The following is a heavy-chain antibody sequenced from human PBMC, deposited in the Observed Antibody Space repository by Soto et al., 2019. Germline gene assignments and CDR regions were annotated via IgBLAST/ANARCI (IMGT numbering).Heavy chain of an antibody. CDR1: GGSISSYY. D-gene: IGHD3-10*01. Sequence: SETLSLTCTVSGGSISSYYWSWIRQPPGKGLEWIGYIYYSGSTNYNPSLKSRVTISVDTSKNQFSLKLSSVTAADTAVYYCARESGLWFGERIWFDPWGQGTLVTVSS. V-gene: IGHV4-59*01. CDR2: IYYSGST. CDR3: ARESGLWFGERIWFDP. J-gene: IGHJ5*02.